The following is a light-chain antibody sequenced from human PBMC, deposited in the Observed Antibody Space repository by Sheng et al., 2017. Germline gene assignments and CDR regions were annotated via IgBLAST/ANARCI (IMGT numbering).Light chain of an antibody. CDR3: QQYDNLPLT. CDR1: QDISNY. V-gene: IGKV1-33*01. CDR2: DAS. Sequence: DIQMTQSPSSLSASVGDRVTITCQASQDISNYLNWYQQKPGKAPKLLIYDASNLETGVPSRFSGSGSGTDFTFTISSLQPEDIATYYCQQYDNLPLTFGXGPSGDQT. J-gene: IGKJ4*01.